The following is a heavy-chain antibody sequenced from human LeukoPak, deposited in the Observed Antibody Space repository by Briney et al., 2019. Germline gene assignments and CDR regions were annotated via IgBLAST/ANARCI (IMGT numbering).Heavy chain of an antibody. J-gene: IGHJ4*02. V-gene: IGHV4-4*02. CDR1: GGSISSSNW. Sequence: KPSGTLSLTCGVSGGSISSSNWWSWDRQPPGKGLEWIGEIYHSGSTNYNPSLKSRVTISVDTSKNQFSLKLSSVTAADTAVYYCAREGVPGRWLQLSPFDYWGQGTLVTISS. CDR3: AREGVPGRWLQLSPFDY. D-gene: IGHD5-24*01. CDR2: IYHSGST.